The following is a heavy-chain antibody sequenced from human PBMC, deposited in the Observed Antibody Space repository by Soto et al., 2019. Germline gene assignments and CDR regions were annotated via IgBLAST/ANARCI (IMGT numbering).Heavy chain of an antibody. D-gene: IGHD3-3*01. CDR1: GFTFSSYS. J-gene: IGHJ4*02. CDR3: ARDYDFWGGYLGLR. Sequence: GGSLRLSCAASGFTFSSYSMNWVRQAPGKGLEWVSSISSSSSYIYYADSVKGRFTISRDNAKNTLYLQMNSLRAEDTAVYYCARDYDFWGGYLGLRWGQGTLVTVSS. CDR2: ISSSSSYI. V-gene: IGHV3-21*01.